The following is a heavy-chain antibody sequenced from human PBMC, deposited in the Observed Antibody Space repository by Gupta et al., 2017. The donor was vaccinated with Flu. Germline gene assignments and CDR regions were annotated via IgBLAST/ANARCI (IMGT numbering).Heavy chain of an antibody. CDR3: ARDMVPPTRFVEWSLCYYYYGMDV. CDR2: ISSSSSTR. V-gene: IGHV3-48*02. Sequence: EVPLVESGGGLVQPGGSLRVSCGASGFTFSSYSMNWVRQAPGKWLEWVSYISSSSSTRYYADTVKGRCTISSDNANNSLYLQMNSLRDEDTAVYYGARDMVPPTRFVEWSLCYYYYGMDVWGQGTTVTVSS. CDR1: GFTFSSYS. D-gene: IGHD3-3*01. J-gene: IGHJ6*02.